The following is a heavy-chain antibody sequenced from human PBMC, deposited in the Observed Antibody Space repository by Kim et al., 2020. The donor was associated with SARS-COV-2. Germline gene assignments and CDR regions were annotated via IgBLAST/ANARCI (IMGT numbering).Heavy chain of an antibody. Sequence: SETLSLTCSVSNGSISSGGYYWSWIRQHPDNGLQWIGHIYHTGNTYFNPSLKSRFFMSVDTSKNEFSLKVNSVTAADTAVYFCARFLGYCSSTTCSGHFDFWGQGALVAVSS. CDR2: IYHTGNT. CDR1: NGSISSGGYY. J-gene: IGHJ4*02. CDR3: ARFLGYCSSTTCSGHFDF. V-gene: IGHV4-31*03. D-gene: IGHD2-2*01.